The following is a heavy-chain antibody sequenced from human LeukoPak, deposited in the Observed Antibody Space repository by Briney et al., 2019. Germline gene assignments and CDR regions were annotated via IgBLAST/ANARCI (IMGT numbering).Heavy chain of an antibody. CDR1: GGSISSSSYY. CDR2: IYYSGST. Sequence: SETLSLTCTVSGGSISSSSYYWGWIRQPPGKGLEWIRSIYYSGSTYYNPSLKSRVTISVDTSKNQFSLKLSSVTAADTAVYYCARVYGSGSYYNGYYYYYMDVWGKGTTVTISS. J-gene: IGHJ6*03. V-gene: IGHV4-39*01. CDR3: ARVYGSGSYYNGYYYYYMDV. D-gene: IGHD3-10*01.